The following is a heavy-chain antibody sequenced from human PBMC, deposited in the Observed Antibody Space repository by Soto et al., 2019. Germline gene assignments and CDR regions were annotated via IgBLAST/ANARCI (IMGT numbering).Heavy chain of an antibody. CDR2: ISAYNGNT. V-gene: IGHV1-18*01. CDR1: GYTFTSYG. D-gene: IGHD5-12*01. J-gene: IGHJ6*03. CDR3: ARDRAVVATKPDYYYYYMDV. Sequence: ASVKVSCKASGYTFTSYGISWVRQAPGQGLEWMGWISAYNGNTNYAQKLQGRVTMTTDTSTSTAYMELRSLRSDDTAVYYCARDRAVVATKPDYYYYYMDVWGKGTTVTVSS.